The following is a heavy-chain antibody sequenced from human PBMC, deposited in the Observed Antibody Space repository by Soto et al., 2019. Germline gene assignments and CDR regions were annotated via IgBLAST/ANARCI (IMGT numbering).Heavy chain of an antibody. V-gene: IGHV1-8*01. CDR2: LNPNSGNT. CDR3: ARVGVYGDYAWFDP. CDR1: GYTFTSYD. D-gene: IGHD4-17*01. J-gene: IGHJ5*02. Sequence: QVQLVQSGAEVKKPGASVKVSCKASGYTFTSYDIHWVRQATGQGREWMGWLNPNSGNTGYAQKVQGRVTMPRNTSISTAYMELSSRRSEDTAVYYCARVGVYGDYAWFDPWGQGTLVTVSS.